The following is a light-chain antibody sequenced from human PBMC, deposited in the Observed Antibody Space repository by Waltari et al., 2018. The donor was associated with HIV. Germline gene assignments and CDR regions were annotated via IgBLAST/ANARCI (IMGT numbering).Light chain of an antibody. J-gene: IGLJ1*01. CDR1: SSNIGSSY. Sequence: QSVLTQPPSASGTPGQRVTISCSGSSSNIGSSYVYWYQQVPGTAPKLLIYSSNHRPSGVPDRFSGSKSGTSASLAISGLRSEDEADYYCAAWDDSLSGYVFGTRTKVTVL. CDR2: SSN. CDR3: AAWDDSLSGYV. V-gene: IGLV1-47*01.